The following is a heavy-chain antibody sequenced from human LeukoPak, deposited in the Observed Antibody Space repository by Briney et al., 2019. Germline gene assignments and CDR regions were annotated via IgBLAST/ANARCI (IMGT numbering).Heavy chain of an antibody. J-gene: IGHJ6*03. CDR3: ARLREWLLLHPRSYYYYYMDV. D-gene: IGHD3-22*01. CDR2: IYPGDSDT. V-gene: IGHV5-51*01. CDR1: GYSFTSYW. Sequence: GESRKISCKGSGYSFTSYWIGWVRQMPGKGLEWMGIIYPGDSDTRYSPSFQGQVTISADKSISTAYLQWSSLKASDTAMYYCARLREWLLLHPRSYYYYYMDVWGKGTTVTVSS.